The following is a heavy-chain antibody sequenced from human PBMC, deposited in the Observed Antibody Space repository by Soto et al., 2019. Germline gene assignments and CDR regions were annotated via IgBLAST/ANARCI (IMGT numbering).Heavy chain of an antibody. CDR3: ARVAYGNVWIFDY. D-gene: IGHD3-10*01. CDR2: IKQDGSEK. J-gene: IGHJ4*01. CDR1: GFTFSSYW. V-gene: IGHV3-7*01. Sequence: GGSLRLSCAASGFTFSSYWMSWVRQPPGKGLEWVANIKQDGSEKYYVDSVKGRFTLSRDNAKNSLQLQMSSLRDEDTAIYFCARVAYGNVWIFDYRSKGTLVTVSS.